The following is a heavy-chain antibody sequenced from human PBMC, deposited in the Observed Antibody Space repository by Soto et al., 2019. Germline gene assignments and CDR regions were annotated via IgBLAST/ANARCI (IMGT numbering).Heavy chain of an antibody. D-gene: IGHD5-12*01. V-gene: IGHV1-69*13. CDR1: GGTFGNYV. J-gene: IGHJ4*02. Sequence: SVKVSCKASGGTFGNYVFNWVRQAPGQGLEWMGGIIPLFGRPNYAQKFQGRVTITADESTSTAYMELSSLRSDDTAVFYCARDLGSGYDPGDYWGQGTLVTVSS. CDR3: ARDLGSGYDPGDY. CDR2: IIPLFGRP.